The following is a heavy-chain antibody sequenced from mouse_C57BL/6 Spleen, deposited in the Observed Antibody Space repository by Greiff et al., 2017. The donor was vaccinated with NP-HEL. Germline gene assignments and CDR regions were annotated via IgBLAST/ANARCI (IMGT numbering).Heavy chain of an antibody. V-gene: IGHV10-1*01. J-gene: IGHJ3*01. Sequence: DVMLVESGGGLVQPKGSLKLSCAASGFSFNTYAMNWVRQAPGKGLEWVARIRSKSNNYATYYADSVKDRFTISRDDSESMLYLQMNNLKTEDTAMYYCVRQLGVYWGQGTLVTVSA. CDR2: IRSKSNNYAT. CDR3: VRQLGVY. CDR1: GFSFNTYA.